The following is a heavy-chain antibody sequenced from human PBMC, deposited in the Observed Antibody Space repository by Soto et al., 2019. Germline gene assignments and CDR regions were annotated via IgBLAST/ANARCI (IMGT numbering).Heavy chain of an antibody. Sequence: QVQLVQSGAEVKKPGASVKVSCKASGYTFTNSGFSWVRQAPGQGLEWVGCIRVNNGDTHYAQKPQGRVTMTTDRSPSTAFMELRSLRSDVTAVYYCARDLVYSDFDVHYWDQGTLITVSS. J-gene: IGHJ4*02. V-gene: IGHV1-18*01. CDR1: GYTFTNSG. D-gene: IGHD4-17*01. CDR3: ARDLVYSDFDVHY. CDR2: IRVNNGDT.